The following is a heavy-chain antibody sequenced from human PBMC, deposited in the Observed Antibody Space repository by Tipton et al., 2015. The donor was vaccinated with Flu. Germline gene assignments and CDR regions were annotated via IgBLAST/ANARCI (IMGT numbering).Heavy chain of an antibody. D-gene: IGHD3-22*01. CDR1: GFTFSSYT. V-gene: IGHV3-23*01. Sequence: GSLRLSCEVSGFTFSSYTMSWVRQAPGKGLEWVSGISGGGGSTYYADSVKGRFTISRDNSKNTLYLQMNSLRAEDTAVYYCAKRLYYYDLRSLYSDAFDIWGQGTMVTVSS. J-gene: IGHJ3*02. CDR2: ISGGGGST. CDR3: AKRLYYYDLRSLYSDAFDI.